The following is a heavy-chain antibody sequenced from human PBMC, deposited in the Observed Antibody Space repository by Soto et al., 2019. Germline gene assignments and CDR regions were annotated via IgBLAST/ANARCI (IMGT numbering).Heavy chain of an antibody. Sequence: SETLSLTCTVSGGSITGYYWIWIRLPPGKGLEWIGYIYDSGTTTYNAALKSRVSISAETSKNQFSLNQRSVTAADTAIYYCARRNYGEEGYFFDFWGQGVLVTVS. CDR2: IYDSGTT. CDR1: GGSITGYY. D-gene: IGHD4-17*01. J-gene: IGHJ4*02. CDR3: ARRNYGEEGYFFDF. V-gene: IGHV4-4*09.